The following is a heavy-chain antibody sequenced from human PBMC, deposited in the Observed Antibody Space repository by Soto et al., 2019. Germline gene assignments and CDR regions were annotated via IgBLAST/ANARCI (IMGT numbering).Heavy chain of an antibody. V-gene: IGHV3-23*01. D-gene: IGHD2-2*01. CDR1: GFTFSSYA. CDR2: ISGSGGST. J-gene: IGHJ6*03. Sequence: GGSLRLSCAASGFTFSSYAMSWVRQAPGKGLEWVSAISGSGGSTYYADSVKGRFTISRDNSKNTLYLQMNSLRAEDTAVYYCAKASKSRGLGYYYMDVWGKGTTVTVSS. CDR3: AKASKSRGLGYYYMDV.